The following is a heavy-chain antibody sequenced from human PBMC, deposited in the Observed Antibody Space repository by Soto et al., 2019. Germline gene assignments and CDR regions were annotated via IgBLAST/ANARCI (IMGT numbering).Heavy chain of an antibody. D-gene: IGHD5-18*01. J-gene: IGHJ6*02. CDR1: GFTFSSYA. CDR2: ISYDGSYR. CDR3: ARDRGGMVTASVVWGMDV. V-gene: IGHV3-30-3*01. Sequence: QVQLVESGGGVVQPGRSLRVSCAASGFTFSSYAMHWVRQAPGKGLEWVAVISYDGSYRYYADSVKGRFTISRDNSDNTLYLQMNYLRPDETAVFYCARDRGGMVTASVVWGMDVWGQGTTVTVSS.